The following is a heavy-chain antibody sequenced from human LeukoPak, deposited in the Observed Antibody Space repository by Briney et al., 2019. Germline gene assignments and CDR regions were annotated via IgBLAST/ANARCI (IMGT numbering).Heavy chain of an antibody. CDR3: ARHNIRVRGDYGMAV. Sequence: GRSLRLSCAASGFTFRSYAMHWVRQAPGKGLEWVAVISYDGSNKYYADSVKGRFTISRDNSKNTLYLQMNSLRAEDTAVYYCARHNIRVRGDYGMAVWGHGTTVTVSS. CDR2: ISYDGSNK. CDR1: GFTFRSYA. V-gene: IGHV3-30-3*01. J-gene: IGHJ6*02. D-gene: IGHD1-1*01.